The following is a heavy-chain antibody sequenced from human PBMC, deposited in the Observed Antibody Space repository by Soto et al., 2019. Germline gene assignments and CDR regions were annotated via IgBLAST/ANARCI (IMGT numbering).Heavy chain of an antibody. J-gene: IGHJ4*02. CDR1: GFTFSSYG. CDR2: ISGSGGST. D-gene: IGHD2-2*01. Sequence: GGSLRLSCAASGFTFSSYGIHWVRQAPGKGLEWVSAISGSGGSTYYADSVKGRFTISRDNSKNTLYLQMNSLRAEDTAVYYCAKIPQALCLDYWGQGTLVTVSS. CDR3: AKIPQALCLDY. V-gene: IGHV3-23*01.